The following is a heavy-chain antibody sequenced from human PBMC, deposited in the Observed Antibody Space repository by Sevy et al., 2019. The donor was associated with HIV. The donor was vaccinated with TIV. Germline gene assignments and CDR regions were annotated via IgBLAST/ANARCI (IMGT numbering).Heavy chain of an antibody. CDR3: AREKTTAFAFDL. CDR1: GGSISSTNW. J-gene: IGHJ4*02. Sequence: SETLSLTCAVSGGSISSTNWWSWVRQPPGKGLEWIGEVYDSGSTNYNPSLKSRVSISVDKAKNQFSVKLSSVTAADTAEYYCAREKTTAFAFDLWGQGALVTVSS. CDR2: VYDSGST. V-gene: IGHV4-4*02. D-gene: IGHD4-17*01.